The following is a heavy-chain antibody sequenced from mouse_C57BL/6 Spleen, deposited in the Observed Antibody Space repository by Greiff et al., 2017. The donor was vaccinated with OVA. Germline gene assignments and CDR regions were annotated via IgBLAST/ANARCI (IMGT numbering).Heavy chain of an antibody. CDR1: GFTFSSYA. V-gene: IGHV5-9-1*02. J-gene: IGHJ1*03. D-gene: IGHD2-2*01. CDR2: ISSGGDYI. CDR3: TRDKWLTSYWYFDV. Sequence: EVQRVESGEGLVKPGGSLKLSCAASGFTFSSYAMSWVRQTPEKRLEWVAYISSGGDYIYYADTVKGRFTISRDNARNTLYLQMSSLKSEDTAMYYCTRDKWLTSYWYFDVWGTGTTVTVSS.